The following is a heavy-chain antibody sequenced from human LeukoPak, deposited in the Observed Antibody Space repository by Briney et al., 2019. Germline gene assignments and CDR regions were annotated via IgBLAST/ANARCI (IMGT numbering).Heavy chain of an antibody. V-gene: IGHV3-21*01. J-gene: IGHJ4*02. CDR2: ISSSSSYI. D-gene: IGHD1-26*01. Sequence: GGSLRLSCAASGFTFSSYEMNWVRQAPGKGLEWVSSISSSSSYIYYADSVKGRFTISRDNAQNSLYLQMNSLRAEDTAVYYCARDKIVGATYFDYWGQGTLVTVSS. CDR1: GFTFSSYE. CDR3: ARDKIVGATYFDY.